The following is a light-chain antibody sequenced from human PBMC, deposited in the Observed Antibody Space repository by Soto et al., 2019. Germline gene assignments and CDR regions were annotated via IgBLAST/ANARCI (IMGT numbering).Light chain of an antibody. CDR3: AAWDDSLNGYV. V-gene: IGLV1-44*01. CDR1: SSNIESKT. Sequence: QSVLTQPPSASETPGRRVTISCSGSSSNIESKTVNWYQHLPEAAPRLLIFGDNQRPSGVPDRFSGSKSGTSASLAISGLQSEDEGYYYCAAWDDSLNGYVFGTGTKLTVL. CDR2: GDN. J-gene: IGLJ1*01.